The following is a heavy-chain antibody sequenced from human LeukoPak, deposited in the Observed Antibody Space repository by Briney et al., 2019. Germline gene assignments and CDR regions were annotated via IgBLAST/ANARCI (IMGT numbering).Heavy chain of an antibody. V-gene: IGHV3-23*01. CDR2: ISDSGSDT. CDR1: TFTFSSYS. CDR3: AKRVPYSSSSVYFDY. Sequence: ETGGSLRLSCAASTFTFSSYSMSWVRQAPGKGLEWVSSISDSGSDTYYVDSVKGRFTISKDNSKNTLYLQMNSLKAEDTAVYYCAKRVPYSSSSVYFDYWGQGTLVTVSS. D-gene: IGHD6-6*01. J-gene: IGHJ4*02.